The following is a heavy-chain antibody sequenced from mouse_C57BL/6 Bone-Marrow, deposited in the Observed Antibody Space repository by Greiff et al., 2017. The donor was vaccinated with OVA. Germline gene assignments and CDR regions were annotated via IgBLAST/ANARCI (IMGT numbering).Heavy chain of an antibody. CDR3: ARLLGYAMDY. V-gene: IGHV1-81*01. D-gene: IGHD3-1*01. CDR1: GYTFTSYG. J-gene: IGHJ4*01. Sequence: QVQLQQSGAELARPGASVKLSCTASGYTFTSYGISWVKQRTGQGLEWIGEIYPRSGNTYYNEKFKGKATLTADKSSSTAYMELRSLTSEDSAVYFCARLLGYAMDYWGQGTSVTVSS. CDR2: IYPRSGNT.